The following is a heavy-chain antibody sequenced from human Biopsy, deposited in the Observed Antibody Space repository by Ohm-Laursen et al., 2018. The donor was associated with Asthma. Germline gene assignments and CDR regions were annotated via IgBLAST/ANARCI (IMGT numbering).Heavy chain of an antibody. CDR2: MSCEESVQ. V-gene: IGHV3-30*03. CDR1: GFTFKAYG. Sequence: SLRLSCAASGFTFKAYGIHWVRQAPGKGLEWVAVMSCEESVQYLADSVKGRFTFSRDNSKNTLYLQMNSLRAEDSAVYYCARDFGCGSYFVGTTFDYWGQGALVTVSS. CDR3: ARDFGCGSYFVGTTFDY. D-gene: IGHD1-26*01. J-gene: IGHJ4*02.